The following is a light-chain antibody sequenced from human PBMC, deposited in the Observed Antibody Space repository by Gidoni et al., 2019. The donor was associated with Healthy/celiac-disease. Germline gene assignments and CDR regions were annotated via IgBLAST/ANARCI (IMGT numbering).Light chain of an antibody. CDR2: EVC. Sequence: EIVMTQTPLPLSVTPGQLASISCKSSPSLLHSDGKTYLYWYLQKPGQTPQLLVYEVCHRFTGVPDRCSGSGSGTDFTMRISRVEAEDVGVYYCMQSIQLPVTFGQGTKLEIK. J-gene: IGKJ2*01. CDR1: PSLLHSDGKTY. V-gene: IGKV2D-29*01. CDR3: MQSIQLPVT.